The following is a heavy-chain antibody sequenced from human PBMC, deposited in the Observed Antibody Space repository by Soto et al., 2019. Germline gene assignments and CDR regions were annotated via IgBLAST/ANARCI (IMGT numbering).Heavy chain of an antibody. CDR3: ARADSSGYYYTIDY. CDR1: GFTFSSYG. CDR2: IWYDGSNK. J-gene: IGHJ4*02. V-gene: IGHV3-33*01. D-gene: IGHD3-22*01. Sequence: GGSLRLSCAASGFTFSSYGMHWVRQAPGKGLEWVAVIWYDGSNKYYADSVKGRFTISRDNSKNTLYLQMNSLRAEDTAVYYCARADSSGYYYTIDYWGQGTLVTVSS.